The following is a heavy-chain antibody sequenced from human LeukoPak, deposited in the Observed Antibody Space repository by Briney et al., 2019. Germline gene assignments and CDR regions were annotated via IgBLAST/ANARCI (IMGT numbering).Heavy chain of an antibody. CDR3: ARGWYDSSGYYYGIDDYYYYMDV. CDR1: GYTFTSYG. D-gene: IGHD3-22*01. CDR2: ISAHNGNT. V-gene: IGHV1-18*01. Sequence: ASVKVSCKASGYTFTSYGISWVRQAPGQGLEWMGWISAHNGNTNYAQKLQGRVTMTTDTSTSTAYMELRSLRSDDTAVYYCARGWYDSSGYYYGIDDYYYYMDVWGKGTTVTVSS. J-gene: IGHJ6*03.